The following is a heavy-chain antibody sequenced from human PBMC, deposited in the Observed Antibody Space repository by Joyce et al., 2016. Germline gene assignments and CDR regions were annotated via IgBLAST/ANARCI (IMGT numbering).Heavy chain of an antibody. CDR1: GFSLSTRGVG. CDR2: IYWDDDK. J-gene: IGHJ4*02. CDR3: AHRPNSGYDPSAFDF. D-gene: IGHD5-12*01. Sequence: QITLKESGPTLVKPTQTLTLTCAFSGFSLSTRGVGVGWIRQPPGKALEWVALIYWDDDKRYSPSLKRRLTITKDTSRNQVVLTMTNMDPVDTATYYCAHRPNSGYDPSAFDFWGQGTLVTVSS. V-gene: IGHV2-5*02.